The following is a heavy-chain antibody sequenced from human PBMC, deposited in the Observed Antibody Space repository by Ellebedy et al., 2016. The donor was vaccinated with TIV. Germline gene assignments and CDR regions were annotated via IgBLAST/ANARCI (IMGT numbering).Heavy chain of an antibody. D-gene: IGHD7-27*01. V-gene: IGHV3-11*01. Sequence: PGGSLRLSCAASGFTFSVHNMGRIRQAPGKGLEWVSYISSSSSGFTLYYADSVKGRFTISRDNAKDSLNLQMNSLRAEDTAMYYCARRILGGSHAFDIWGQGTVVTVSS. CDR3: ARRILGGSHAFDI. J-gene: IGHJ3*02. CDR2: ISSSSSGFTL. CDR1: GFTFSVHN.